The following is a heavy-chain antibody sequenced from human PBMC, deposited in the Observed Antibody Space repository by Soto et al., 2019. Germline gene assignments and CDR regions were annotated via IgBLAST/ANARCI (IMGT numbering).Heavy chain of an antibody. D-gene: IGHD4-17*01. Sequence: SLRVSCKASGFTFASSAVRWVRQARGQRLEWIGWIVVGSGNTNYAQKFQERVTITRDMSTSTAYMELSSLRSEDTAVYYCAADPNHYGDFGPDNWGQGTLVTLSS. J-gene: IGHJ4*02. CDR2: IVVGSGNT. CDR1: GFTFASSA. V-gene: IGHV1-58*01. CDR3: AADPNHYGDFGPDN.